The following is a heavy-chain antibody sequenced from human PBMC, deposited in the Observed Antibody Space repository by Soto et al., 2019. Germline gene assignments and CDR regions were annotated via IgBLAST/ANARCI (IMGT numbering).Heavy chain of an antibody. V-gene: IGHV1-18*01. CDR3: ARDRGVAPPVAGNTHYYYYMDV. Sequence: QDQLVQSGAEVKKPGASVTVSCKASGYSFTNYGVTWVRQAPGQGLEWMGWISAFNGNTNYAQNLQGRVTMTTDASTSTAYMERRSLRSDDTAVYYCARDRGVAPPVAGNTHYYYYMDVWGKGTTVTVSS. J-gene: IGHJ6*03. CDR1: GYSFTNYG. D-gene: IGHD6-19*01. CDR2: ISAFNGNT.